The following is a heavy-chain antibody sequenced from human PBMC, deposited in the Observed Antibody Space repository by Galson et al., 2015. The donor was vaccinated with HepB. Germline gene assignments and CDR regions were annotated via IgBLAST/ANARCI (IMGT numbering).Heavy chain of an antibody. CDR1: GFTFRDFG. CDR3: AREAHIAVAALDH. CDR2: TWRDGSSE. V-gene: IGHV3-33*01. D-gene: IGHD6-19*01. Sequence: SLRLSCAASGFTFRDFGMHWVRQAPGKGLEWLALTWRDGSSEYYAESVKGRFTISRDNARNTLYLQMNSLKVEDTAIYYCAREAHIAVAALDHWGLGTLVTVSS. J-gene: IGHJ4*02.